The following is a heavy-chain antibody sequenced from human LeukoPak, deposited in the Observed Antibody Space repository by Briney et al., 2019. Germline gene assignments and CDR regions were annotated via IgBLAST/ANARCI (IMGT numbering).Heavy chain of an antibody. J-gene: IGHJ5*02. CDR3: ARGPRFGELLWHWFDP. D-gene: IGHD3-10*01. CDR1: GGSLSSGSYY. CDR2: IYFSGSS. V-gene: IGHV4-39*07. Sequence: SETLSLTCTVSGGSLSSGSYYWGWIRQPPGKGLEWIGSIYYSGSIYFSGSSDYNPSLKSRVTISEDTSKNQFSLKLRSVTAADTAVYYCARGPRFGELLWHWFDPWGQGTLVTVSS.